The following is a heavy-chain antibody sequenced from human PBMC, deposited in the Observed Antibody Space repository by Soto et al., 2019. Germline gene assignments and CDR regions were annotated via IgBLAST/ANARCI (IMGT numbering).Heavy chain of an antibody. CDR2: FDPEKGKR. CDR1: VYTFTDLS. J-gene: IGHJ4*02. D-gene: IGHD3-10*01. Sequence: QVPLVQSGAEVKKPGASVKVSCKVSVYTFTDLSMHWVRQAPGEGLEWMGGFDPEKGKRIYAQNFQGRVTMTEGTSTGTAYMELSSLRSDDTAVYYCAASILRVWVLPHFDYWGQGTLVSVSS. CDR3: AASILRVWVLPHFDY. V-gene: IGHV1-24*01.